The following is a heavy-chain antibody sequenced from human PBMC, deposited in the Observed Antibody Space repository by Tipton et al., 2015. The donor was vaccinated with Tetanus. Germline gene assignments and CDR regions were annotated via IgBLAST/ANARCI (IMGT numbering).Heavy chain of an antibody. Sequence: TLSLTCAVYGGSFSNYYLTWIRQPPGQGLEWIGEIHPSGITNYNPSLINRVTISVDTSKNQFSLRLTSVTAADPAVYHCARRLKVGITGVYFDLWGRGPRVSVSS. CDR2: IHPSGIT. D-gene: IGHD7-27*01. J-gene: IGHJ4*02. V-gene: IGHV4-34*01. CDR1: GGSFSNYY. CDR3: ARRLKVGITGVYFDL.